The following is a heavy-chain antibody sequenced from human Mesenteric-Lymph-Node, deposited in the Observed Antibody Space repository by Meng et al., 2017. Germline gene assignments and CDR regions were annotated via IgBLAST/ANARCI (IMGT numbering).Heavy chain of an antibody. D-gene: IGHD2-2*01. CDR2: IIPIFGTA. CDR1: GGTFSSYA. J-gene: IGHJ6*02. V-gene: IGHV1-69*05. CDR3: ARVGRAPAANGNYYYYGMDV. Sequence: SVKVSCKASGGTFSSYAISWVRQAPGQGLEWMGGIIPIFGTANYAQKFQGRVTITTDESTSTAYMELSSLRSEDTAVYYCARVGRAPAANGNYYYYGMDVWGQGTTVTVSS.